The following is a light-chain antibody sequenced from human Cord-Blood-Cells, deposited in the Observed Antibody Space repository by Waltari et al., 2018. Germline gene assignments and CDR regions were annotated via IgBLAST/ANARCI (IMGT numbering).Light chain of an antibody. CDR3: CSYAGSSIYV. Sequence: QSALTQPASVSGSPGQSVTISCTGTSSDVGSYNLVSWYQQHPGKAPKLMIYEGSKRPSGVLNRYAGSKSGNTASLTICGLQAEDEADYYCCSYAGSSIYVFGTGTKVTVL. CDR1: SSDVGSYNL. J-gene: IGLJ1*01. V-gene: IGLV2-23*01. CDR2: EGS.